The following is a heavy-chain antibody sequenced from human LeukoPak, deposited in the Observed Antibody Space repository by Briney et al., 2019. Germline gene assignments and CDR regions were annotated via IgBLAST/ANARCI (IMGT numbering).Heavy chain of an antibody. V-gene: IGHV5-51*01. D-gene: IGHD3-3*01. CDR2: FYPVEADS. CDR3: ARQGQKRFVEWLGDYYYYGMDA. CDR1: VYRVATPS. Sequence: GKPLNISSEASVYRVATPSVSWLRQIPGKDLGGMGIFYPVEADSRSGPSFHGQVTISADMSISTANLQWSSLKASDTAIDYCARQGQKRFVEWLGDYYYYGMDAWGQGTTVTVSS. J-gene: IGHJ6*02.